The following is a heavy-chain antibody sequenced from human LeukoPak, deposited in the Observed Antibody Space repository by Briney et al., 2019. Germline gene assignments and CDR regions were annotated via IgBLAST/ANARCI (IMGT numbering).Heavy chain of an antibody. D-gene: IGHD3-22*01. V-gene: IGHV3-23*01. CDR3: ARDENYYDSSGFDY. J-gene: IGHJ4*02. CDR1: GFTFSNYA. CDR2: ISGSGANT. Sequence: PGGSLRLSCAASGFTFSNYAMSWVRQAPGRGLEWVSTISGSGANTYYADSVKGRFTISRDNSKNTLYLQMNSLRAEDTAVYYCARDENYYDSSGFDYWGQGTLVTVSS.